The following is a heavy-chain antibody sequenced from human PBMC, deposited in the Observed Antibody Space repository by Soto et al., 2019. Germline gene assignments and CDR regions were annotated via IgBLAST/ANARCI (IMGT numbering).Heavy chain of an antibody. CDR3: TRSNNWNYEYYFDY. D-gene: IGHD1-7*01. CDR1: GFSLSRKGMS. J-gene: IGHJ4*02. Sequence: SGPTLVNPKQTLILTCAFSGFSLSRKGMSVSWIRQPPGKALEFPALIDWEEEKFYSPSLRTRLTVSKDTSKSQVVLTLTNVDPVDTATYYCTRSNNWNYEYYFDYWGQGTLVTVSS. CDR2: IDWEEEK. V-gene: IGHV2-70*01.